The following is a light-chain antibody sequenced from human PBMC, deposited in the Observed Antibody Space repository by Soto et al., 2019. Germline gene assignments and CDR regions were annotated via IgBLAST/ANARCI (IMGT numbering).Light chain of an antibody. CDR3: QQYNEWPIT. CDR2: RAS. V-gene: IGKV3-15*01. CDR1: QSVGSL. J-gene: IGKJ5*01. Sequence: IVLTESPGIVSVTQEERATLSCRASQSVGSLLAWYQQKPGQAPRLLIYRASSRAAGISGSFSGSGSGTEFTLTITSLQSEDFAVYYCQQYNEWPITFGQGTRLEIK.